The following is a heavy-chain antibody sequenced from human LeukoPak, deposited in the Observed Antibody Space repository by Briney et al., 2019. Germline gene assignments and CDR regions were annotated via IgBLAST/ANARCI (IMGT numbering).Heavy chain of an antibody. D-gene: IGHD2-15*01. CDR2: IRYDGSNK. V-gene: IGHV3-30*02. J-gene: IGHJ4*02. Sequence: GGSLRLSCAASGFTFSSYGMHWVRQAPGKGLEWVAFIRYDGSNKYHADSVKGRFTIFRDNSKNTLYLQMNSLRAEDTAVYYCAKDSCSGGSCYSNYWGQGTLVTVSS. CDR1: GFTFSSYG. CDR3: AKDSCSGGSCYSNY.